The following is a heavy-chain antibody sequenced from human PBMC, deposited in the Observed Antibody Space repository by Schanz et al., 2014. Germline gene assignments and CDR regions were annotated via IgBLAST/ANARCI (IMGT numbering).Heavy chain of an antibody. CDR2: IGHDGSDK. CDR3: ERFQSPHQPFDY. J-gene: IGHJ4*02. Sequence: VQLVESGGGVVQPGRSLRLSCAASGFTFGNFFMSWVRQAPGKGLEWVAFIGHDGSDKFYADSVKGRFTISRDNAKNSLYLEMTSLRGEDTAVYYCERFQSPHQPFDYWGQGTLVTVSS. V-gene: IGHV3-7*01. CDR1: GFTFGNFF. D-gene: IGHD2-2*01.